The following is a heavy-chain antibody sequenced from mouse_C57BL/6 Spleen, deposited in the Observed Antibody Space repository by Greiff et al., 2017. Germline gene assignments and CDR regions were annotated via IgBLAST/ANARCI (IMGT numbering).Heavy chain of an antibody. Sequence: VQLQQSGAELARPGASVKMSCKASGYTFTSYTLNWVKQRPGQGLEWIGSLNPSSGYTKYKQKFKDKATLPADNYSSTAYRQPSSLTSEDSAVYDCAREEGYYYGSSLAYWGQGTLVTVSA. CDR3: AREEGYYYGSSLAY. CDR2: LNPSSGYT. CDR1: GYTFTSYT. V-gene: IGHV1-4*01. D-gene: IGHD1-1*01. J-gene: IGHJ3*01.